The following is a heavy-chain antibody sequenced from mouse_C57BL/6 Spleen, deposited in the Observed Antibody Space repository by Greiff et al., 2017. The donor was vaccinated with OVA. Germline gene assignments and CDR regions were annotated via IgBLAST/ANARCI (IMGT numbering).Heavy chain of an antibody. V-gene: IGHV5-17*01. CDR2: ISSGSSTI. Sequence: LMMESGGGLVKPGGSLNLSCAASGFTFSDYGMHWVRQAPEKGLEWVAYISSGSSTIYYADTVKGRFTITRDNAKNTLFLQMTSLRSEDTAMYYCARTSGSSLDYYAMDYWGQGTSVTVSS. CDR1: GFTFSDYG. D-gene: IGHD1-1*01. CDR3: ARTSGSSLDYYAMDY. J-gene: IGHJ4*01.